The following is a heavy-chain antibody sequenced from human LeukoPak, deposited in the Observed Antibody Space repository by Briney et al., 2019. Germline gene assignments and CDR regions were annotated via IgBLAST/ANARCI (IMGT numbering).Heavy chain of an antibody. CDR3: ARDRGSDGSDQLDP. CDR2: ICSSGST. D-gene: IGHD3-10*01. CDR1: GGSISSYC. Sequence: NPSETLSLTCTVSGGSISSYCWIRIRQPAGKGLEWIGRICSSGSTIYNPSLKSRVTMSLDMSNNQFSLKLSSVTAADTAVYYCARDRGSDGSDQLDPWGQGTLVTVSS. J-gene: IGHJ5*02. V-gene: IGHV4-4*07.